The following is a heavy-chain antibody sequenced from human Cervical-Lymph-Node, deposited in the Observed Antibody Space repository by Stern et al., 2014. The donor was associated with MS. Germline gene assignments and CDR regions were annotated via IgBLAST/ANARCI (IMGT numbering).Heavy chain of an antibody. D-gene: IGHD3-9*01. CDR3: AHLTYYDISSGRGVRYFNY. V-gene: IGHV2-5*02. J-gene: IGHJ4*02. CDR2: IYWDDDN. CDR1: GLSLRTSGVG. Sequence: QVTLKESGPTLVKPTQTLTLTCTFSGLSLRTSGVGVGWIRQPPGKALEWLALIYWDDDNRYSPSLKSRLTITKATSKSQVVLTMTNMDPVDTATYYCAHLTYYDISSGRGVRYFNYWGQGMLVTVSS.